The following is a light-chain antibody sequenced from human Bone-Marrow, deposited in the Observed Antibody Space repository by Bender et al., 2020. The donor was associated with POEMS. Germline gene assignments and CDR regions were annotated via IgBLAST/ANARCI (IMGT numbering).Light chain of an antibody. CDR2: AVS. CDR1: SGDVGSYNY. Sequence: QSALTQPRSVSGSPGQSVTISCTGTSGDVGSYNYVSWYQQPPGKAPKLMIYAVSERPSGVPDRFSASISDNTASLTISGLQPEDEADYYCCSFTGSYTFEVFG. CDR3: CSFTGSYTFEV. V-gene: IGLV2-11*01. J-gene: IGLJ1*01.